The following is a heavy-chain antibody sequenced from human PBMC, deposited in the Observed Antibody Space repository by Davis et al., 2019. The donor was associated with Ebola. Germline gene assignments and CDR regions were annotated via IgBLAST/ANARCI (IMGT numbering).Heavy chain of an antibody. J-gene: IGHJ4*02. Sequence: SLKISCAASGFRLDDCGMQWVRQAPGKGLEWVSHISWTGGTVSYADSVKGRFTISRDNSKNTLYLQMNRLRAEDTAVYYCAKVGDFYYDSSGYYYDWGQGTLVTVSS. CDR3: AKVGDFYYDSSGYYYD. CDR2: ISWTGGTV. D-gene: IGHD3-22*01. V-gene: IGHV3-9*01. CDR1: GFRLDDCG.